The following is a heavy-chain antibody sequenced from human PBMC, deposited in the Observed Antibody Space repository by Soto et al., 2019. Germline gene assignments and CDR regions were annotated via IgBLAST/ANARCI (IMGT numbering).Heavy chain of an antibody. CDR2: IYHSGST. J-gene: IGHJ6*02. V-gene: IGHV4-4*02. D-gene: IGHD4-17*01. CDR1: GGSISSSNW. CDR3: ARDPGDGDYEGYYYYGMDV. Sequence: QVQLQESGPGLVKPSGTLSLTCAVSGGSISSSNWWSWVRQPPGKGLEWIGEIYHSGSTNYNPSLKSRVPISLDKSKKQFSLKLSSVTAADTAVYYCARDPGDGDYEGYYYYGMDVWGQGTTVTVSS.